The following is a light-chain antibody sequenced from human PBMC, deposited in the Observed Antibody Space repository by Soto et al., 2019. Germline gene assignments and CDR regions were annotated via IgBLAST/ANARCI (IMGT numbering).Light chain of an antibody. CDR3: QQANSFPLT. V-gene: IGKV1D-12*01. CDR1: QGISSW. CDR2: AAS. Sequence: DFQMTQSPSSVSASVGDRVTITCRASQGISSWLALYQQKPRKAPKLLIYAASSLQSGVPSRFGGSGSGPDFTLTVSSRQPEDFAAYYWQQANSFPLTFGGGTKVEIK. J-gene: IGKJ4*01.